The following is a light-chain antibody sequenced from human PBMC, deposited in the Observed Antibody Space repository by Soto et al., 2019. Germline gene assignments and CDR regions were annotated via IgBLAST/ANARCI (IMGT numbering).Light chain of an antibody. Sequence: EIVLTQSPGTLSLSAGERATLSCRASQSVSGSYLAWYQQKPGQAPRLLIYAASSRATGIPDRFSGSGSGTDFTLTSSRLEPEDFAVYYCQQYGSSSYTFGQGTKLEIK. CDR3: QQYGSSSYT. V-gene: IGKV3-20*01. CDR1: QSVSGSY. J-gene: IGKJ2*01. CDR2: AAS.